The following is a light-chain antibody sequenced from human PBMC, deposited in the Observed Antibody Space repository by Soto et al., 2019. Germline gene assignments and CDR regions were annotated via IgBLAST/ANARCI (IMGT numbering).Light chain of an antibody. CDR3: SSYTTSSTVV. J-gene: IGLJ2*01. V-gene: IGLV2-14*03. CDR2: DVS. CDR1: SSDVGGYNY. Sequence: QSALTQPASVSGSPGQSITISCTGSSSDVGGYNYVSWYQQHHPGKAPKLMIYDVSNRPSGVSNRFSGSKSGNTASLTISGIQAEDEADYYCSSYTTSSTVVFGGGTKVTVL.